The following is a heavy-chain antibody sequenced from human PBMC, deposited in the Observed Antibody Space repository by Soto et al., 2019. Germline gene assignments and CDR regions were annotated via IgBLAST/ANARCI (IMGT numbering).Heavy chain of an antibody. Sequence: EVQLLESGGGLVQPGGSLRLSCAASGFSFSDFGMSWVRQAPGKGLEWVSAIIGPGDKAYYAESVKGRFTISRDNSDAIVYLQLNNLRAEDMAIYYCAKGRDYGDSFPFDCWGQGTLVTVS. V-gene: IGHV3-23*01. CDR3: AKGRDYGDSFPFDC. D-gene: IGHD4-17*01. CDR2: IIGPGDKA. J-gene: IGHJ4*02. CDR1: GFSFSDFG.